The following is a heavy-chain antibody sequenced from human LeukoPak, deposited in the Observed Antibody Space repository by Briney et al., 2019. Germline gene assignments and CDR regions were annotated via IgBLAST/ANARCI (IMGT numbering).Heavy chain of an antibody. D-gene: IGHD2-2*02. CDR3: ASPYCSSTSCYTLYYYYGMDV. Sequence: VKVSCKASGGTFSSYAISWVRQAPGQGLEWMGRIIPILGIANYAQKFQGRVTITADKSTSTAYMELSSLRSEDTAVYYCASPYCSSTSCYTLYYYYGMDVWGQGTTVTVSS. CDR1: GGTFSSYA. J-gene: IGHJ6*02. CDR2: IIPILGIA. V-gene: IGHV1-69*04.